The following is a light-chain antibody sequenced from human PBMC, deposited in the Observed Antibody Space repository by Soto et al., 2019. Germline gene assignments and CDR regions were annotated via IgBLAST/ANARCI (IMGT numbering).Light chain of an antibody. V-gene: IGKV3-20*01. J-gene: IGKJ5*01. Sequence: EIVLTQSPGTLSLSPGERATLSCRASQFLNSNYLAWYQQKPGQARRLLIYGASHRATGIPDRFSGSGSGTDFTLTDTRLEPEDFAVYYGQQYVSSPPITFGQGTLVDIK. CDR3: QQYVSSPPIT. CDR1: QFLNSNY. CDR2: GAS.